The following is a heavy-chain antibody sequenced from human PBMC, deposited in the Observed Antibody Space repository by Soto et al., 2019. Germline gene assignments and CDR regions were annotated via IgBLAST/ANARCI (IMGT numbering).Heavy chain of an antibody. CDR3: ASTYRSGGSCYPYYFDY. CDR1: GGSISSSSYY. Sequence: SETLSLTCTVSGGSISSSSYYWGWIRQPPGKGLEWIGSIYYSGSTYYNPSLKSRVTISVDTSKNQFSLKLSSVTAADTAVYYCASTYRSGGSCYPYYFDYWGQGTLVTVSS. J-gene: IGHJ4*02. V-gene: IGHV4-39*01. D-gene: IGHD2-15*01. CDR2: IYYSGST.